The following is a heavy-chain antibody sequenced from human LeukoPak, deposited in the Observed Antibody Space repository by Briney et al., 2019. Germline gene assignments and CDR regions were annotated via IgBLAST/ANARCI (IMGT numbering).Heavy chain of an antibody. D-gene: IGHD1-26*01. CDR3: ASSPGATTYDY. Sequence: SETLSLTCAVYGGSFSGYYWSWIRQPPGKGLEWIGEINHSGSTNYNPSLKSRVTISVDTSKNQFSLKLSSVTAADTAVYYCASSPGATTYDYWGQGTLVTVSS. J-gene: IGHJ4*02. V-gene: IGHV4-34*01. CDR1: GGSFSGYY. CDR2: INHSGST.